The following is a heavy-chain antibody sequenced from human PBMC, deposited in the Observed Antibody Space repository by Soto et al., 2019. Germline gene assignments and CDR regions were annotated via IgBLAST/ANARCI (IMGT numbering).Heavy chain of an antibody. J-gene: IGHJ4*02. Sequence: EVQLLASGGGLVQPGGSLRLSCAASGFTFRTHDMSWVRQAPGKGLEWVAAISASGGNTYSAASVKGRFTISRDNSKNTLFLQMTGLRVEDTAIYFCVRRYGTYYFDYWGQGMSVTVSS. CDR3: VRRYGTYYFDY. V-gene: IGHV3-23*01. CDR1: GFTFRTHD. CDR2: ISASGGNT. D-gene: IGHD3-9*01.